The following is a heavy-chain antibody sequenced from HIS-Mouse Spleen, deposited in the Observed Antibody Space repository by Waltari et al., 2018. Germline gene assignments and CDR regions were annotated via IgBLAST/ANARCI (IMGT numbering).Heavy chain of an antibody. CDR2: ISISSSTI. CDR3: ARGASGSYYLVSVSDY. CDR1: GFTFSSYR. V-gene: IGHV3-48*01. Sequence: EVQLVESGGGLVQPGGSLGRSCAASGFTFSSYRMNWVRQAPGKGLEWVSYISISSSTIYYADSVKGRFTISRDNAKNSLYLQMNSLRAEDTAVYYCARGASGSYYLVSVSDYWGQGTLVTVSS. D-gene: IGHD1-26*01. J-gene: IGHJ4*02.